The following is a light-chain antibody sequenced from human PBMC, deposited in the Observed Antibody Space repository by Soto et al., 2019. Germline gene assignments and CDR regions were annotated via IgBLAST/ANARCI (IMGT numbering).Light chain of an antibody. CDR2: EGS. Sequence: QSFLTQPASVSGSPGRSITISCTGTISDVGSYSLVSWYQQYAGKAPKLMLYEGSTRPSGVSDRFSGSKSGNTASLTISGLQAEDEADYYCGLYTASATSVFGTGTKVTVL. CDR1: ISDVGSYSL. J-gene: IGLJ1*01. V-gene: IGLV2-23*01. CDR3: GLYTASATSV.